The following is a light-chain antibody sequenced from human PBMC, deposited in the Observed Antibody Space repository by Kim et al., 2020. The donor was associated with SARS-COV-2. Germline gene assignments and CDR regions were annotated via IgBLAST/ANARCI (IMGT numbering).Light chain of an antibody. CDR3: QAWDSSTANV. V-gene: IGLV3-1*01. CDR1: KLGDKY. J-gene: IGLJ1*01. CDR2: QDT. Sequence: SYELTQPPSVSVSPGQTASITCSGDKLGDKYSCWYQQKPGQSPVLVIYQDTKRPSGIPERFSGSNSWNTATLTISGTQAMDEADYYCQAWDSSTANVFGTGTKVTVL.